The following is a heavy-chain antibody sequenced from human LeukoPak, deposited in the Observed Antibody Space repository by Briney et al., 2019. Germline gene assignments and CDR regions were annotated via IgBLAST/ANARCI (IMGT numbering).Heavy chain of an antibody. J-gene: IGHJ6*02. V-gene: IGHV3-23*01. CDR1: GFTFSSYA. CDR2: IDWNGRGA. D-gene: IGHD4-4*01. CDR3: AKSVTGYYYYGMDI. Sequence: GGSLRLSCAASGFTFSSYAMSWVRQAPGKGLEWVSGIDWNGRGARYADSVKGRFTISRDNAKGPLYLQMNSLRAEDTALYYCAKSVTGYYYYGMDIWGHGTPVTVSS.